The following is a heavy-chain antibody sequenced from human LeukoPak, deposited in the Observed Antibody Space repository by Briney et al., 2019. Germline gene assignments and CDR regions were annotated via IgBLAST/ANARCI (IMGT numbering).Heavy chain of an antibody. D-gene: IGHD3-10*01. V-gene: IGHV3-48*04. CDR2: ISSDSSSV. J-gene: IGHJ4*02. Sequence: GESLRLSCAASGFTFSSYSMNWVRQAPGKGLEWVSYISSDSSSVFYADSVKGRFTISRDNAKNSLYLQMNSLRAEDTAVYYCARGTYGSGSYSDYWGQGTLVTVSS. CDR1: GFTFSSYS. CDR3: ARGTYGSGSYSDY.